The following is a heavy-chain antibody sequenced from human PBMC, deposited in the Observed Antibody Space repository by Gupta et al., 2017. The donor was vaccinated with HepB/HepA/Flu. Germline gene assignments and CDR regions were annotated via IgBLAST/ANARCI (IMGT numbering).Heavy chain of an antibody. CDR2: ISGTYANT. CDR1: GRTFSRYA. J-gene: IGHJ4*02. CDR3: ANYDDPTLWGHFDS. V-gene: IGHV3-23*01. D-gene: IGHD3-3*01. Sequence: EVQLLESGGGLVQPGGSLRLSCVASGRTFSRYAMSWVRQAPGKGLEWVSAISGTYANTYYADYVKGRCTISRDNSKNTLYLQMNRLRAEDTAVEDGANYDDPTLWGHFDSWGQGTRGAVSS.